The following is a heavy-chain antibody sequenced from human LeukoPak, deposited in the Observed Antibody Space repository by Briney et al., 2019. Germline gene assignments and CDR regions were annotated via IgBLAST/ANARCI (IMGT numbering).Heavy chain of an antibody. V-gene: IGHV3-30*04. CDR3: ARESSVIMIRGFDH. Sequence: GRSLRLSCAASGFTFSSYAMHWVRQAPGKGLEWVALVSFDARNTDYADSVKGRFTISRDNENTMYLEMNSLRGEDTAVYYCARESSVIMIRGFDHWGQGTLVTVSS. CDR2: VSFDARNT. CDR1: GFTFSSYA. D-gene: IGHD3-10*01. J-gene: IGHJ4*02.